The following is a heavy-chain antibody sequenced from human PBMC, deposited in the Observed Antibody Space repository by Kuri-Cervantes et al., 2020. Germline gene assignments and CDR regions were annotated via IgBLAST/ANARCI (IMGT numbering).Heavy chain of an antibody. CDR3: ARDQGSSGYYFFHAFDI. CDR1: GFTFSSYG. V-gene: IGHV3-20*04. J-gene: IGHJ3*02. Sequence: GESLKISCAASGFTFSSYGMHWVRQAPGKGLEWVSGINWNGDSTRYADSVKGRFTISRDNAKNSLHLQMNSLRVEDTALYYCARDQGSSGYYFFHAFDIWGQGTMVTVSS. CDR2: INWNGDST. D-gene: IGHD3-22*01.